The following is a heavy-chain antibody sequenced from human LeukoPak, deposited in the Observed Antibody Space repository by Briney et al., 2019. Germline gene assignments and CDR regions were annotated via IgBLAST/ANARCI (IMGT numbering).Heavy chain of an antibody. D-gene: IGHD1/OR15-1a*01. J-gene: IGHJ6*03. CDR3: ARDVTGTTYYYYYMDV. V-gene: IGHV4-4*07. Sequence: SETLSLTCTVSGVSISSYYWSWIRQPAGKGLEWIGRIYTSGSTNYNPSLKSRVTMSVDTSKSQFSLKLSSVTAADTAVYYCARDVTGTTYYYYYMDVWGKGTTVTVSS. CDR1: GVSISSYY. CDR2: IYTSGST.